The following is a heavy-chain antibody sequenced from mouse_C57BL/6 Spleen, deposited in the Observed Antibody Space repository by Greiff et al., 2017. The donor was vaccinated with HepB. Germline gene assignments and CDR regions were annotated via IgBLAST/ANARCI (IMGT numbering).Heavy chain of an antibody. CDR3: AREDSPFDY. Sequence: QVQLKQPGAELVKPGASVKMSCKASGYTFTSYWITWVKQRPGQGLEWIGDIYPGSGSTNYNEKFKSKATLTVDTSSSTAYMQLSSLTSEDSAVYYCAREDSPFDYWGQVTTLPVSS. CDR2: IYPGSGST. CDR1: GYTFTSYW. V-gene: IGHV1-55*01. D-gene: IGHD3-3*01. J-gene: IGHJ2*01.